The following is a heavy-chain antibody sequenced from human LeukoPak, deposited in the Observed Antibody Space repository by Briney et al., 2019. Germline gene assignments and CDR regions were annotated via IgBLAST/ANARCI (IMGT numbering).Heavy chain of an antibody. CDR1: GFTFSSYA. D-gene: IGHD2-8*01. V-gene: IGHV3-23*01. CDR2: ISGSGGGT. CDR3: AKNGVNYWYFDL. Sequence: HSGGSLRLPCAASGFTFSSYAMSWVRQAPGKGLEWVSGISGSGGGTYNADSVKGRFTISRDNSKNTLYLQMNSLRAEDTAVYYCAKNGVNYWYFDLWGRGTLVTVSS. J-gene: IGHJ2*01.